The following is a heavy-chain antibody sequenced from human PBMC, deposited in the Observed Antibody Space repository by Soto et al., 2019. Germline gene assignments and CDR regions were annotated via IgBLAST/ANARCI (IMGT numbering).Heavy chain of an antibody. J-gene: IGHJ4*02. CDR3: AGGYSSGWHSTYIDY. V-gene: IGHV3-23*01. D-gene: IGHD6-19*01. CDR1: GFTFSSYA. CDR2: ISGSGGST. Sequence: GGSLRLSCAASGFTFSSYAMSWVRQAPGKGLEWVSAISGSGGSTYYADSVKGRFTISRDNSKNTLYLQMNSLRAEDTAVYYCAGGYSSGWHSTYIDYWGQGTLVTVSS.